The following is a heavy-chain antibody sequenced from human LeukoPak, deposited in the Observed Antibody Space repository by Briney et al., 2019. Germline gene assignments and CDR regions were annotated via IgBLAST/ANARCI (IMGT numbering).Heavy chain of an antibody. Sequence: PGRSLRLSCAASGFTFSSSAMHWVRQAPGKGLEWVAVISYDGSNKYYADSVKGRFTISRDNSKNTLFLQMNSLRAEDTAVYYCAKGVDYCSGGSCPADYWGPGTLVTVSS. CDR3: AKGVDYCSGGSCPADY. V-gene: IGHV3-30*04. D-gene: IGHD2-15*01. CDR1: GFTFSSSA. CDR2: ISYDGSNK. J-gene: IGHJ4*02.